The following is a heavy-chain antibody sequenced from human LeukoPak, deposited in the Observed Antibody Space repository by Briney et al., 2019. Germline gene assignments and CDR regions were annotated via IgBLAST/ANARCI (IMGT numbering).Heavy chain of an antibody. J-gene: IGHJ5*02. CDR2: ISHDGSNK. CDR1: GFTFSTYA. Sequence: GGSLRLSCAASGFTFSTYAMHWVRQAPGKGLEWVAVISHDGSNKYYADSVKGRFTISRDNSKNTLYLQMNTLRAEDTAVYYCAKDVSWNWFDPWGQGTLVTVSS. V-gene: IGHV3-30*18. CDR3: AKDVSWNWFDP.